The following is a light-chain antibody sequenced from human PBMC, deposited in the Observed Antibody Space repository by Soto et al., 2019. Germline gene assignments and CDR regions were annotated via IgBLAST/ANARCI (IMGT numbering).Light chain of an antibody. CDR1: SSNIGSNT. CDR2: SNN. CDR3: AAWDDSLNGWV. V-gene: IGLV1-44*01. J-gene: IGLJ3*02. Sequence: QSVLTQPPSASGTPGQRVTISCSGSSSNIGSNTVNWYQQLPGTAPKLLIYSNNQRPSGVPDRFSGSKSGTSASLAISVLQSEDEDDYYCAAWDDSLNGWVFGGGTKVTVL.